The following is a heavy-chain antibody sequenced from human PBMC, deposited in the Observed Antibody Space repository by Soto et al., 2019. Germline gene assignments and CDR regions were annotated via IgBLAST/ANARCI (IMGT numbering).Heavy chain of an antibody. D-gene: IGHD2-15*01. CDR2: ISSSSSYI. V-gene: IGHV3-21*01. J-gene: IGHJ6*02. CDR3: ARVGCSGGSCFYYYYYYGMDV. CDR1: GFTFSSYS. Sequence: GGSLRLSCAAAGFTFSSYSMNWVRQAPGKGLEWVSSISSSSSYIYYADSVKGRFTISRDNAKNSLYLQMNSLRAEDTAVYYCARVGCSGGSCFYYYYYYGMDVWGQGTTVTVSS.